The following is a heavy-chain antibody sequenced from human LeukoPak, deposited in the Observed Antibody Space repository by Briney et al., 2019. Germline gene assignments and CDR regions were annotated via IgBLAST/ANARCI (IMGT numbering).Heavy chain of an antibody. CDR2: INPNSGGT. V-gene: IGHV1-2*02. Sequence: APVKVSCKASGCTFTGYYMHWVRQAPGQGLEWMGWINPNSGGTNYAQKFQGRVTMTRDTSISTAYMELSRLSSDDTAVYYCARLRADHFDYWGQGTLVTVSS. CDR3: ARLRADHFDY. D-gene: IGHD5-12*01. CDR1: GCTFTGYY. J-gene: IGHJ4*02.